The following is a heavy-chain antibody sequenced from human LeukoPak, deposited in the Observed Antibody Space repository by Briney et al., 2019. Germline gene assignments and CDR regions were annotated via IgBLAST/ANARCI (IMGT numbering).Heavy chain of an antibody. V-gene: IGHV6-1*01. J-gene: IGHJ4*02. CDR1: GDSVSSKSAS. D-gene: IGHD1-26*01. Sequence: SQTLSLTCAISGDSVSSKSASWNWIRQSPSRGLEWLGRTYSRSKWFNDYAVSVKSRITVNPDTSKNQFSLHLTSVTPDDTAVYYCARGTGSLDYWGQGTLVTVSS. CDR2: TYSRSKWFN. CDR3: ARGTGSLDY.